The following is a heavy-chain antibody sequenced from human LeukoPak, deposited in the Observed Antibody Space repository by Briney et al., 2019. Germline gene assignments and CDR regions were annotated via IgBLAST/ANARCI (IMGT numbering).Heavy chain of an antibody. J-gene: IGHJ6*02. Sequence: GGSLRLSCAAPGFTFSSYAMSWVRQAPGKGLEWVSAISGSGVSTYYADSVKGRFTISRVNSKNTLYLQMNSLRAEDTDVYYCAKGTLKATIFGVVPFYYYGMDVWGQGTTVTVSS. CDR3: AKGTLKATIFGVVPFYYYGMDV. V-gene: IGHV3-23*01. D-gene: IGHD3-3*01. CDR2: ISGSGVST. CDR1: GFTFSSYA.